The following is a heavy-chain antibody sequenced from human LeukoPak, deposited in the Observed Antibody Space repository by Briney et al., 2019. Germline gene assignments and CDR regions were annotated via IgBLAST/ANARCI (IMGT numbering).Heavy chain of an antibody. CDR1: GYRFSDYY. CDR3: ARLPLEYYDGSGFSDYYGMDV. J-gene: IGHJ6*02. D-gene: IGHD3-22*01. V-gene: IGHV3-11*01. Sequence: GGSLRLSCAASGYRFSDYYMTWIRQAPGKGLEWVSYISSGGVTIYYADSVKGRFTISRDSAKNSLYLQVNSLRAADTAVYYCARLPLEYYDGSGFSDYYGMDVWGQGPTVTVSS. CDR2: ISSGGVTI.